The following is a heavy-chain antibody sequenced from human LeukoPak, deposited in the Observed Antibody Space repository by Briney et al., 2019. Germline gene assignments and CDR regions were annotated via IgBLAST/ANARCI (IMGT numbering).Heavy chain of an antibody. CDR3: ARGYYGDYAIDPLYYYYYMDV. CDR1: GGTFSSYA. CDR2: IIPIFGTA. J-gene: IGHJ6*03. V-gene: IGHV1-69*13. Sequence: GASVKVSCKASGGTFSSYAISWVRQAPGQGLEWMGGIIPIFGTANYAQKFQGRVTITADESTSTAYMELSSLRSEDTAVYYCARGYYGDYAIDPLYYYYYMDVWGKGTTVTVSS. D-gene: IGHD4-17*01.